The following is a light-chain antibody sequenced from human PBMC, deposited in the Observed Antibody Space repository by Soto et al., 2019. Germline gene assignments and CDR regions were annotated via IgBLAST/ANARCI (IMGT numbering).Light chain of an antibody. V-gene: IGKV3-20*01. CDR1: QSVSSNY. J-gene: IGKJ1*01. CDR3: QPYVNSPLT. CDR2: GAS. Sequence: EIVLTQSPGTLSLSPGERATRSCRASQSVSSNYLAWYQQTPGQAPKLLIYGASIRATGVPDRFSGSGSGTDFSLTINRLEPEDFAVYVCQPYVNSPLTFGQGTKVEV.